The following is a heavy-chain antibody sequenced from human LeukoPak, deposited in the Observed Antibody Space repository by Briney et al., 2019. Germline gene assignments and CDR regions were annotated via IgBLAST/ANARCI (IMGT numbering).Heavy chain of an antibody. CDR3: ATTYQYSNYGGVSY. D-gene: IGHD4-11*01. CDR2: IYYSGST. Sequence: SETLSLTCTVSGGSISSSSYYWGWIRQPPGKGLEWIGRIYYSGSTYYNPSLKSRVTISVDTSKNQFSLKLSSVTAADTAVYYCATTYQYSNYGGVSYWGQGTLVTVSS. V-gene: IGHV4-39*01. J-gene: IGHJ4*02. CDR1: GGSISSSSYY.